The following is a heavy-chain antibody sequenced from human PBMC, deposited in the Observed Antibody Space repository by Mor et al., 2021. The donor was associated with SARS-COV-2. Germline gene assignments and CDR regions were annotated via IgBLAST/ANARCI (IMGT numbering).Heavy chain of an antibody. J-gene: IGHJ4*02. V-gene: IGHV3-48*02. Sequence: VKGRFTISTDHSKNSLYLQMNSLRDEDTAVYYCARDPPDYGDYSGRCDYWGQGTLVTVSS. CDR3: ARDPPDYGDYSGRCDY. D-gene: IGHD4-17*01.